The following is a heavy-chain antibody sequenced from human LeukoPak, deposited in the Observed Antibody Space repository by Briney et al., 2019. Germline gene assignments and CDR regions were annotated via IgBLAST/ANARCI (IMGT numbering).Heavy chain of an antibody. CDR2: ISWSGGSI. J-gene: IGHJ4*02. CDR3: GKGLGGATLLAYFAY. V-gene: IGHV3-9*01. Sequence: PGRSLRLSCAASGFTFDDYARHWVRQAPGKGLEWVSGISWSGGSIGYADSGKGRFTIPRDNAKNSLYLQMNSLRAEDPGLYYCGKGLGGATLLAYFAYWGQGTLVTVSS. CDR1: GFTFDDYA. D-gene: IGHD3-16*01.